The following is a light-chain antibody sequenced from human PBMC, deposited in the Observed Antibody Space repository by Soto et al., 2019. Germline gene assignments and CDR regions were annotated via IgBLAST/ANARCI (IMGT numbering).Light chain of an antibody. Sequence: EIVFTQSPGTLSLSPGERATLSCRTSQSVSRNYLAWYQQKPGQAPRLIIYGASSRETGIPDRFSGSGGGTDFTLSISSVQPEDFATYFCQQSYMDTITFGQGTRLEIK. V-gene: IGKV3-20*01. J-gene: IGKJ5*01. CDR3: QQSYMDTIT. CDR1: QSVSRNY. CDR2: GAS.